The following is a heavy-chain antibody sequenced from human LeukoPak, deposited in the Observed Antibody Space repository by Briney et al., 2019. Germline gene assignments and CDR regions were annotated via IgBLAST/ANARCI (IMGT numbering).Heavy chain of an antibody. CDR2: INPNIGDA. CDR1: VYTFTDYF. D-gene: IGHD2-21*02. Sequence: GASVKVSCKASVYTFTDYFIHWVRQAPGQGLEWMGWINPNIGDASYAQKLQDRVTMTRDRSINTAYMELSRLTSDDTAVYYCARMALDGGDSIGFDSWGQGTLVTVSS. V-gene: IGHV1-2*02. J-gene: IGHJ5*01. CDR3: ARMALDGGDSIGFDS.